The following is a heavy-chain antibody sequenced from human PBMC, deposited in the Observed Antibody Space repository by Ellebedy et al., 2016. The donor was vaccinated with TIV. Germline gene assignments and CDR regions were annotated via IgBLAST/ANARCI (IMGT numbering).Heavy chain of an antibody. CDR3: ATDRDYYDSSRYYPVFDH. J-gene: IGHJ4*02. D-gene: IGHD3-22*01. Sequence: AASVKVSCKASGFTFTRSAMQWVRQARGQRLEWIGWILVGSGNTNYAQKFQERVTITRDTSTSTADMELRSLRSEDTAVYYCATDRDYYDSSRYYPVFDHWGQGTLVTVSS. V-gene: IGHV1-58*02. CDR2: ILVGSGNT. CDR1: GFTFTRSA.